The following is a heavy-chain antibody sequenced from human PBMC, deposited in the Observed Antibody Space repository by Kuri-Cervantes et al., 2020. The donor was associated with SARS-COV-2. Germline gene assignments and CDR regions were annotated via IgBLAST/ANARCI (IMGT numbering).Heavy chain of an antibody. V-gene: IGHV3-73*01. J-gene: IGHJ6*02. CDR2: IRSKANSYAT. D-gene: IGHD3-22*01. CDR1: GFTFSGSA. Sequence: GESLKISCAASGFTFSGSAMHWVRQASGKGLEWVGRIRSKANSYATAYAASVKGRFTISRDDSKNTAYLQMNSLRDEDTAMYYCASEGSGYYFALPAPQYGMDVWGQGTTVTVSS. CDR3: ASEGSGYYFALPAPQYGMDV.